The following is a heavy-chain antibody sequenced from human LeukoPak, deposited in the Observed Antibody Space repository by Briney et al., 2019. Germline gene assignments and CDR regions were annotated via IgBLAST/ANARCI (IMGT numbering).Heavy chain of an antibody. CDR3: ARWGQFLGRWYFDL. J-gene: IGHJ2*01. V-gene: IGHV4-30-2*02. Sequence: PSETLSLTCAVSGGSISSGGYSWSWIRQPPGKGLEWIGYIYHSGSTYYNPSLKSRVTISVDRSKNQFSLKLSSVTAADTAVYYCARWGQFLGRWYFDLWGRGTLVTVSS. CDR1: GGSISSGGYS. CDR2: IYHSGST. D-gene: IGHD3-3*01.